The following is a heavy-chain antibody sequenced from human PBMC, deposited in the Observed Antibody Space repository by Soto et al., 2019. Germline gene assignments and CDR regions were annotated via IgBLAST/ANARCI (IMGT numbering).Heavy chain of an antibody. CDR2: IYYSGST. CDR1: GGSITSGGHY. D-gene: IGHD3-3*01. J-gene: IGHJ6*02. CDR3: ARDQGGITIFGVPYGMDV. V-gene: IGHV4-31*03. Sequence: QVQLQESGPGLVKPSQTLSLTCTVSGGSITSGGHYWSWIRQHPGKGLEWIGYIYYSGSTYYNPSLKSRVTISIDTSKNHFSLKVRSVTVADTAVYYCARDQGGITIFGVPYGMDVWGQGTTVTVYS.